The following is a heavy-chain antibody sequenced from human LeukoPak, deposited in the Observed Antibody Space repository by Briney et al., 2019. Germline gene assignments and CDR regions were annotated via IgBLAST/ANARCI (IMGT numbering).Heavy chain of an antibody. D-gene: IGHD4-17*01. CDR1: GYTFTSYD. CDR3: ARGQGTTRPPSFDY. V-gene: IGHV1-8*01. J-gene: IGHJ4*02. CDR2: MNPNSGNT. Sequence: ASVKVSCKASGYTFTSYDINWVRQATGQGLEWMGWMNPNSGNTGYAQKFQGRVTMTRNTSISTAYMELGSLRSEDTAVYYCARGQGTTRPPSFDYWGQGTLVTVSS.